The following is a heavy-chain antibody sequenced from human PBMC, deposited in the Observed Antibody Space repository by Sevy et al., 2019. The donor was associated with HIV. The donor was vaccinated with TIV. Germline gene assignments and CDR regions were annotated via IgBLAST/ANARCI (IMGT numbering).Heavy chain of an antibody. CDR3: SRAITYITLNRVVTPYYFDY. CDR2: IRTKTYGETT. Sequence: GGSLRLSCTASGFTFGDYNINWLRQAPGKGLEWVGFIRTKTYGETTEYAASVKGRVTISRDDSKSIAYLQMNSLKTEDTAVYYCSRAITYITLNRVVTPYYFDYWGQGTLVTVSS. D-gene: IGHD3-10*01. CDR1: GFTFGDYN. V-gene: IGHV3-49*03. J-gene: IGHJ4*02.